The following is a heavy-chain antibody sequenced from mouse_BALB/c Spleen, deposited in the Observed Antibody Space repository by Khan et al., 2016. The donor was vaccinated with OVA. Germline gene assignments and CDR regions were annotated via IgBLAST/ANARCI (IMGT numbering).Heavy chain of an antibody. J-gene: IGHJ3*01. CDR2: ISSTGTYT. CDR3: TRPSYYGNPWFTY. CDR1: GFAFNSYD. D-gene: IGHD2-10*01. Sequence: EVNLVESGGGLVKPGGSLKLSCEVSGFAFNSYDMSWVRQTPEKRLEWVATISSTGTYTYYPDSVKGRFTISGDTARNTLYLQMSSLRSEDTALYYCTRPSYYGNPWFTYWGQGTLVTVSA. V-gene: IGHV5-9*02.